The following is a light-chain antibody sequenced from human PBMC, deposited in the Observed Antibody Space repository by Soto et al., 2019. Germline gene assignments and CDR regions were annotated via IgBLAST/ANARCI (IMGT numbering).Light chain of an antibody. CDR1: SSDVGSYNL. J-gene: IGLJ1*01. Sequence: QSALTQPASVSGSPGQSITISCTGTSSDVGSYNLVSWYQHHPGKAPKLMIYVVGKRPSGVSSRFSGSKSGNTASLTISGLKAEEEDDYYCCSYAGSGTPYVFGNGTKLTVL. CDR3: CSYAGSGTPYV. CDR2: VVG. V-gene: IGLV2-23*02.